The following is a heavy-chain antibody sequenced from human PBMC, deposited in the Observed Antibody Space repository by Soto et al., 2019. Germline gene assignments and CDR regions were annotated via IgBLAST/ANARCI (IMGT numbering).Heavy chain of an antibody. CDR1: GFTFSDYY. V-gene: IGHV3-11*01. J-gene: IGHJ4*02. Sequence: GGSLRLSCAASGFTFSDYYMSWIRQAPGKGLEWVSYISSSGSTIYYADSVKGRITISRDNAKNSLYLQMNSLRAEDTAVYYCAREVQGDDFWSGYQYYFDYWGQGTLVTVSS. D-gene: IGHD3-3*01. CDR3: AREVQGDDFWSGYQYYFDY. CDR2: ISSSGSTI.